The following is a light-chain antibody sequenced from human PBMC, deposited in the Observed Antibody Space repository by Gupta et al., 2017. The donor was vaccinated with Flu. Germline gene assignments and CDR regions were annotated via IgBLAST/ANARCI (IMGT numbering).Light chain of an antibody. Sequence: PSSLSASTGDRVTITCRASQGISSYLAWYQQKPGKAPKLLIYAASTLQSGVPSRFSGSGSGTDFTLTISCLQSEDFATYYCQQYYSYPHTFGQGTKLEIK. CDR2: AAS. J-gene: IGKJ2*01. CDR1: QGISSY. V-gene: IGKV1-8*01. CDR3: QQYYSYPHT.